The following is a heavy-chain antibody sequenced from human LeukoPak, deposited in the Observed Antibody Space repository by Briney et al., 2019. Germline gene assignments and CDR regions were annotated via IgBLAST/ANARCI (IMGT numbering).Heavy chain of an antibody. Sequence: GASVKVSCKASGYTFPVYYMHWVRQAPGQGLEWMGWINPNSGGTNYAQKFQGRVTMTRDTSISTAYMELSRLRSDDTAVYYCARDQDSSGYYAYWGQGTLVTVSS. D-gene: IGHD3-22*01. J-gene: IGHJ4*02. CDR2: INPNSGGT. CDR1: GYTFPVYY. CDR3: ARDQDSSGYYAY. V-gene: IGHV1-2*02.